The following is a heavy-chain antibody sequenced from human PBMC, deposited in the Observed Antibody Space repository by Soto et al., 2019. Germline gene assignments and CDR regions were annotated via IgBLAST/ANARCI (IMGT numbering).Heavy chain of an antibody. V-gene: IGHV2-70*01. CDR2: IDWDDDK. CDR1: GFSLSTSGMC. CDR3: ARISLAAAGKGWFDP. D-gene: IGHD6-13*01. J-gene: IGHJ5*02. Sequence: GSGPTLVNPTQTLTLTCTFSGFSLSTSGMCVSWIRQPPGKALEWLALIDWDDDKYYSTSLKTRLTISKDTSKNQVVLTMTNMEPVDTATYYCARISLAAAGKGWFDPWGQGTLVTVPQ.